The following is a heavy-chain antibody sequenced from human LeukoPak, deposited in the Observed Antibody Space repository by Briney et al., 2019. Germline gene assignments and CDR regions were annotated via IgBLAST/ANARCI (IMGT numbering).Heavy chain of an antibody. D-gene: IGHD1-26*01. V-gene: IGHV3-21*01. J-gene: IGHJ4*02. Sequence: NSGGSLRLSCAASGFTFSSSAMNWVRQAPGKGLEWVSSINNGGSHIYYAGSGRGRFTISRDNANNLLYLQMDSLRAEDTALYYCARGLLGATTSYFDYWGQRTLVTLSS. CDR3: ARGLLGATTSYFDY. CDR2: INNGGSHI. CDR1: GFTFSSSA.